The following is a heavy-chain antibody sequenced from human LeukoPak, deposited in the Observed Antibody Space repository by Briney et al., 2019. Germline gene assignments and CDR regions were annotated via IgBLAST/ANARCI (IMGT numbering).Heavy chain of an antibody. CDR2: IYYSGST. J-gene: IGHJ4*02. CDR1: GGSISSSSYY. V-gene: IGHV4-39*07. Sequence: SETLSLTCTVSGGSISSSSYYWGWIRQPPGKGLEWIGSIYYSGSTYYNPSLKSRVTISVDTSKNQFSLKLSSVTAADTAVYYCARAAYCGGDCYSNFDYWGQGTLVTVSS. D-gene: IGHD2-21*02. CDR3: ARAAYCGGDCYSNFDY.